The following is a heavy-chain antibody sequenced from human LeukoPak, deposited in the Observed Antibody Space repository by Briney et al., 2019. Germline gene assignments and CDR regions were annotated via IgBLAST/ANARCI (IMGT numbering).Heavy chain of an antibody. D-gene: IGHD3-10*01. J-gene: IGHJ5*02. CDR1: GGSISSYY. Sequence: PSETLSLTRTVSGGSISSYYWSWIRQPPGKGLEWIGYIYYSGSTNYNPSLKSRVTISVDTSKNQFSLKLSSVTAADTAVYYCARGRLYYYGSGSYYWFDPWGQGTLVTVSS. CDR2: IYYSGST. CDR3: ARGRLYYYGSGSYYWFDP. V-gene: IGHV4-59*01.